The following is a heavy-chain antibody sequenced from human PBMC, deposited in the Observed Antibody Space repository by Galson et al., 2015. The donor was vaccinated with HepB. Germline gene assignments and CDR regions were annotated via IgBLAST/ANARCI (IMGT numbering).Heavy chain of an antibody. CDR1: GFTFGDYA. CDR3: ARGLFDWLLFGVSFDY. J-gene: IGHJ4*02. Sequence: SLRLSCATSGFTFGDYAMSWVRQAPRKGLEWVGFIRSKGYRGTTEYAASVKGRFTISRDDSKRIAYLQMNSLKTEDTAVYYCARGLFDWLLFGVSFDYWGQGTLVTVSS. V-gene: IGHV3-49*04. D-gene: IGHD3-9*01. CDR2: IRSKGYRGTT.